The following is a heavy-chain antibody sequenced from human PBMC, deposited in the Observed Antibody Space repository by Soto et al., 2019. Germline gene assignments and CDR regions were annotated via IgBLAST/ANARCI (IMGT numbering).Heavy chain of an antibody. CDR1: GFTFSSYS. V-gene: IGHV3-48*04. D-gene: IGHD3-10*01. Sequence: GGSLRLSCAASGFTFSSYSMNWVRQAPGKGLEWVSYISSSSSTIYYADSVKGRFTISRDNAKNSLYLQMNSLSAEDTAVYYCARDRLVTASLRYFDYWGQGTLVTVSS. CDR2: ISSSSSTI. CDR3: ARDRLVTASLRYFDY. J-gene: IGHJ4*02.